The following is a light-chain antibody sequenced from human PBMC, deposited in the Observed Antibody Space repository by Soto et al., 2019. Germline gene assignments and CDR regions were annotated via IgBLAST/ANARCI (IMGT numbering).Light chain of an antibody. CDR3: QQYYSTPPT. CDR1: QSVLYSSNDKNY. Sequence: DIVMTQSPDSLAVSLGERATINCKSSQSVLYSSNDKNYLAWYQQRPGQPPKLLIYYTSTRESGVPDRFSGSGSGTDFTHTISSLQAEDVAVYYCQQYYSTPPTFGQGTKVEIK. CDR2: YTS. V-gene: IGKV4-1*01. J-gene: IGKJ1*01.